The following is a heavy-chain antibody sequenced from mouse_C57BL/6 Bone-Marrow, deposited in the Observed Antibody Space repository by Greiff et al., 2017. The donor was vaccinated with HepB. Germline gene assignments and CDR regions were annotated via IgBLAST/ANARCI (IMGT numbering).Heavy chain of an antibody. D-gene: IGHD2-4*01. CDR3: AREEDYDGCYAMDY. CDR2: ISDGGSYT. J-gene: IGHJ4*01. V-gene: IGHV5-4*01. Sequence: EVQLVESGGGLVKPGGSLKLSCAASGFTFSSYAMSWVRQTPEKRLEWVATISDGGSYTYYPDNVKGRFTISRDNAKNNLYLQMSHLKSEDTAMYYCAREEDYDGCYAMDYWGQGTSVTVSS. CDR1: GFTFSSYA.